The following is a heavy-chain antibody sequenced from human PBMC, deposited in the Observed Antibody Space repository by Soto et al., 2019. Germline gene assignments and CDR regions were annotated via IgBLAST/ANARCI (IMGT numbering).Heavy chain of an antibody. CDR1: GFTFSSYA. J-gene: IGHJ5*02. V-gene: IGHV3-64D*06. D-gene: IGHD6-13*01. CDR2: ISTNGGST. Sequence: GSLRLSCSASGFTFSSYAMHWVRQAPGKGLEYVSSISTNGGSTHYADSVKGRFTISRDNSKNTQYLQMSSLRADDTAVYYCVRHPERIAEIGWFDPWGQGT. CDR3: VRHPERIAEIGWFDP.